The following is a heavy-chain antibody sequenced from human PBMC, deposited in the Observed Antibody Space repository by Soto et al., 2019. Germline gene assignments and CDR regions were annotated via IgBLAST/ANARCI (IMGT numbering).Heavy chain of an antibody. J-gene: IGHJ3*02. CDR2: IFYSGST. V-gene: IGHV4-39*07. CDR3: ARLSTVLRTFDI. CDR1: GGSISSTNYY. Sequence: QLQLQESGPGLVKPSETLSLTCTVSGGSISSTNYYWAWIRQPPGKGLEWIGNIFYSGSTYSNPSLKSRVTISVDKSKNQFSLKLSSVTAADTAVYYCARLSTVLRTFDIWGQGTMVTVSS. D-gene: IGHD1-26*01.